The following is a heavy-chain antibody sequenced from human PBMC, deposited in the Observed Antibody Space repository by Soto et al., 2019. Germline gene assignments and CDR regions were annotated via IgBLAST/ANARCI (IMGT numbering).Heavy chain of an antibody. V-gene: IGHV1-69*01. CDR1: GGLFSTYA. CDR3: ARGDSGYVWFNEI. D-gene: IGHD3-22*01. Sequence: QEQLVPSGAEVKKSGSSVKVSCKASGGLFSTYAISWVRQAPGQGLEWMGGIIPVFATTYYAEKFEGIVTITADESTNTAYMELSSLRAEYTAMYYCARGDSGYVWFNEIWGQGTLVTVSS. J-gene: IGHJ4*02. CDR2: IIPVFATT.